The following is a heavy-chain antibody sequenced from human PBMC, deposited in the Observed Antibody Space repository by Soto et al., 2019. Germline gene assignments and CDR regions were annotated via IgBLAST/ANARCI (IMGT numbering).Heavy chain of an antibody. V-gene: IGHV1-18*01. CDR1: GYTFTSYH. CDR3: ARDTPPTDY. Sequence: QVQLVQSGAEVKKPGASVKVSCKTSGYTFTSYHISWGRQAPGQGLEWMGWISAYNTNTTYAQKFQGRVTMTTDTLTSTAYMELRSLRSDDTAVYYCARDTPPTDYWGQGTLVTVSS. J-gene: IGHJ4*02. CDR2: ISAYNTNT.